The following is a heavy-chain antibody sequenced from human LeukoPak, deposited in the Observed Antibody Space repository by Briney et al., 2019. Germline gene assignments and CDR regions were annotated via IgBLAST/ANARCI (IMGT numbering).Heavy chain of an antibody. CDR3: ARDLAAEAFDY. Sequence: GGSLRLSCSASGFTFTTYGMNWVRQAPGKGLEWVATIRQDGSQKYYVDSVKGRFTISRDNAKNSLYLQMNSLRAEDTAVYYCARDLAAEAFDYWGQGTLVTVSS. D-gene: IGHD6-25*01. J-gene: IGHJ4*02. CDR2: IRQDGSQK. CDR1: GFTFTTYG. V-gene: IGHV3-7*01.